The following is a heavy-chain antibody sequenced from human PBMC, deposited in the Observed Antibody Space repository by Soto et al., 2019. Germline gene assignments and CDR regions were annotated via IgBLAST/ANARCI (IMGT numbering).Heavy chain of an antibody. V-gene: IGHV4-59*01. Sequence: SETLSLTCTVSGGSISSYYWSWIRQPPGKGLEWIGYIYYSGSTNYNPSLKSRVTISVDTSKNQFSLKLSSVTAADTAVYYCARVTSWFGINWFDPWGQGTLVTVSS. CDR1: GGSISSYY. D-gene: IGHD3-10*01. CDR3: ARVTSWFGINWFDP. CDR2: IYYSGST. J-gene: IGHJ5*02.